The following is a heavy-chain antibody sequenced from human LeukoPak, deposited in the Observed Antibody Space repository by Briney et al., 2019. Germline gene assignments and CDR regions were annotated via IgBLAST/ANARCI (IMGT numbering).Heavy chain of an antibody. V-gene: IGHV4-39*01. J-gene: IGHJ4*02. Sequence: SETLSLTCSVSGGSISTDPYYWGWIRQRPGKGLEWIGSVYYSGNIYYHPSLKSRVTISADTSKNQFSLKLSSVTAADTAVYFCARLGGGSYVYWGQGALVTVSS. D-gene: IGHD1-26*01. CDR2: VYYSGNI. CDR3: ARLGGGSYVY. CDR1: GGSISTDPYY.